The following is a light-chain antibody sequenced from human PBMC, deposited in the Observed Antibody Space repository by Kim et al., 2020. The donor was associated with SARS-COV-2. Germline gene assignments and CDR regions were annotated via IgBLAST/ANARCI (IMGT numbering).Light chain of an antibody. V-gene: IGLV1-40*01. J-gene: IGLJ2*01. CDR2: NNY. Sequence: SVLPQPPSMSGDPGQSVTISCTGSNSNIGAGYEVHWYQQLPGTAPKLLIYNNYRRPSGVPDRFSGSTSATSASLAITWLQAEDEAVYYCQSYDTGLSGIIFGGGTQLTVL. CDR1: NSNIGAGYE. CDR3: QSYDTGLSGII.